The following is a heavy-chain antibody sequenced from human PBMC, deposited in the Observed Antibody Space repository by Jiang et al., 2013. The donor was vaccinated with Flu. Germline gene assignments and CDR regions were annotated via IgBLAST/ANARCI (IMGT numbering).Heavy chain of an antibody. CDR2: IYYSGST. Sequence: GLVKPSETLSLTCTVSGGSISSYYWSWIRQPPGKGLEWIGYIYYSGSTNYNPSLKSRVTISVDTSKNQFSLKLSSVTAADTAVYYCARGVVVVAATWFDPWGQGTLVTVSS. CDR3: ARGVVVVAATWFDP. J-gene: IGHJ5*02. V-gene: IGHV4-59*01. D-gene: IGHD2-15*01. CDR1: GGSISSYY.